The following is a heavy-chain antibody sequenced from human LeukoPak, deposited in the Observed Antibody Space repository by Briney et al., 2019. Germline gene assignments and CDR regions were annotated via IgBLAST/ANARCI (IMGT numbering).Heavy chain of an antibody. CDR3: AKGGDGYNYYFDY. CDR2: ISGSGGSL. J-gene: IGHJ4*02. V-gene: IGHV3-23*01. D-gene: IGHD5-24*01. Sequence: GGSLRLSCTASGFTFSAYAMSWVRQAPGKGLEWVSGISGSGGSLRYADSVKGRFIISRDNSKNTLYLQMNSLRAEDTAVYYCAKGGDGYNYYFDYWGQETLVTVSS. CDR1: GFTFSAYA.